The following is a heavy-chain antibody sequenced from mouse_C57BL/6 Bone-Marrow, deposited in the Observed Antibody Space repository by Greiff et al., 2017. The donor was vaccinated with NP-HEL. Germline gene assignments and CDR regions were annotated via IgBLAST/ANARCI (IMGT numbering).Heavy chain of an antibody. D-gene: IGHD1-2*01. J-gene: IGHJ4*01. CDR2: IHPSDSDT. CDR3: AIENYGYYAMDY. V-gene: IGHV1-74*01. Sequence: KQRPGQGLEWIGRIHPSDSDTNYNQKFKGKATLTVDKSSSTAYMQLSSLTSEDSAVYYCAIENYGYYAMDYWGQGTSVTVSS.